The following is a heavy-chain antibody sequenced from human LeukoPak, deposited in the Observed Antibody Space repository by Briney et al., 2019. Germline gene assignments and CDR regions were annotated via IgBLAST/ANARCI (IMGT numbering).Heavy chain of an antibody. D-gene: IGHD6-13*01. CDR3: ARDHGYSSSWYGGY. J-gene: IGHJ4*02. V-gene: IGHV1-8*01. Sequence: GASVKVSCKASGYTFTSYDINWVRQATGQGLEWMGWMNPNSGNTGYAQKFQGRVTMTRNTSISTAYMELSSLRSDDTAVYYCARDHGYSSSWYGGYWGQGTLVTVSS. CDR2: MNPNSGNT. CDR1: GYTFTSYD.